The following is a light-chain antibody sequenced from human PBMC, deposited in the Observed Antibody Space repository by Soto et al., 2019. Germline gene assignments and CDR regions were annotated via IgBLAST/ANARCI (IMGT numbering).Light chain of an antibody. J-gene: IGKJ3*01. CDR1: QNIATY. CDR3: QQNYNAPLP. CDR2: AAS. Sequence: DIQVTQSPSSLSASVGDRVTITCRASQNIATYLNWYQQKPGKAPELLIYAASSLQSGVPSRFSGSGSGTDFTLTISSLQPEDFATYFCQQNYNAPLPFAPGTKVDLK. V-gene: IGKV1-39*01.